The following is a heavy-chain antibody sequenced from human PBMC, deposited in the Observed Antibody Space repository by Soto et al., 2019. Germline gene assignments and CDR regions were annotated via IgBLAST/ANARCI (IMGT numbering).Heavy chain of an antibody. J-gene: IGHJ4*02. Sequence: SETLSLTCAVYGGSFSGYYWSWIRQPPGKGLEWIGEINHSGSTNYNPSLKSRVTISVDTSKNQFSLKLSSVTAADTAVYYCARVVAIFGVVIISEYDDWGQGTLVTVSS. D-gene: IGHD3-3*01. CDR1: GGSFSGYY. CDR2: INHSGST. V-gene: IGHV4-34*01. CDR3: ARVVAIFGVVIISEYDD.